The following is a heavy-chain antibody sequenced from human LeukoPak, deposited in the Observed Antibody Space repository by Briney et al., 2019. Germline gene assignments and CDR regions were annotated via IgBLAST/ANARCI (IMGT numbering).Heavy chain of an antibody. J-gene: IGHJ4*02. Sequence: ASVKVSCKASGGTFSSYAISWVRQVPGQGLEWMGGIIPIFGTANYALKFQGRFTITTDESTNTAYMELSSLRFEDTAVYYCARGDNSGWYSDYWGQGTLVTVSS. D-gene: IGHD6-19*01. CDR2: IIPIFGTA. CDR3: ARGDNSGWYSDY. V-gene: IGHV1-69*05. CDR1: GGTFSSYA.